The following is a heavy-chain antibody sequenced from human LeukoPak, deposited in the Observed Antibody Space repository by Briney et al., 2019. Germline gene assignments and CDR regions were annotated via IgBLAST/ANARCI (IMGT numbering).Heavy chain of an antibody. CDR1: GGSISSGGYY. D-gene: IGHD3-3*01. Sequence: SQTLSLTCTVSGGSISSGGYYWSWIRQHPGKGLEWIGYIYYSGSTYYNPSLKSRVTISVDTSKNQFSLKLSSVTAADTAVYYCARDRSVDDFWSGHNYGMDVWGQGTTVTVSS. V-gene: IGHV4-31*03. J-gene: IGHJ6*02. CDR2: IYYSGST. CDR3: ARDRSVDDFWSGHNYGMDV.